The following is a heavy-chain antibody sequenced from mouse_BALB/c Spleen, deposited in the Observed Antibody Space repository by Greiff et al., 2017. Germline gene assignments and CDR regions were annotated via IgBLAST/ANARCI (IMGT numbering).Heavy chain of an antibody. V-gene: IGHV1-5*01. CDR3: TNWDDGFAY. J-gene: IGHJ3*01. CDR2: IYPGISDT. Sequence: EVKLQESGTVLARPGASVKMSCKASGYTFTSYWMHWVKQRPGQGLEWIGPIYPGISDTSYNQKFKGKAKLTAVTSTSTAYMELSSLTNEDSAVYNCTNWDDGFAYWGQGTLVTVSA. CDR1: GYTFTSYW. D-gene: IGHD4-1*01.